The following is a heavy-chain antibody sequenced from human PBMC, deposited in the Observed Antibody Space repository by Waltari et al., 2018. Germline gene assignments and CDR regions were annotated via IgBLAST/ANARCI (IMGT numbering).Heavy chain of an antibody. J-gene: IGHJ4*02. D-gene: IGHD3-16*02. CDR2: INPRDGET. Sequence: QVRLVQSGPEVRKPGASVRVSCKTSGYPFIDYYINWVRQAPGQGLEWMGWINPRDGETKCAQKFKDRVTMTRDTSTTTFYMQLTGLKSDDTAVYYCAKLSPDWGQGTLVIVSS. CDR3: AKLSPD. CDR1: GYPFIDYY. V-gene: IGHV1-2*02.